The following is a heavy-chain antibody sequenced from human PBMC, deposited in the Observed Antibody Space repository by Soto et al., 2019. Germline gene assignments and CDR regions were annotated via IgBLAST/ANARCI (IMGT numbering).Heavy chain of an antibody. D-gene: IGHD3-10*01. CDR2: IYYSGST. J-gene: IGHJ6*02. V-gene: IGHV4-30-4*01. CDR3: ARVGVRGVIFYCYGMDV. Sequence: QVQLQESGPGLVKPSHTLSLTCPVSGGSISSGDYYWSWIRQPPGKGLECIGYIYYSGSTYYNPSLKSRVTISVDTSQNQFSLKLSSVTAADTAVYYCARVGVRGVIFYCYGMDVWGQGTTVTVSS. CDR1: GGSISSGDYY.